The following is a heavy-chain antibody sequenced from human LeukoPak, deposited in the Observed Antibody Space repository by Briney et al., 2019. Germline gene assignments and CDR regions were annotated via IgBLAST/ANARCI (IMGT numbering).Heavy chain of an antibody. Sequence: SETLSLTCAVYGGSLSGYSWTWIRQSPGKGLDWIGEVNHNGGTNYNPSLKSRVTISVDTSEKQFSLKLNSVTAADTAVYYCARGIVLMVYASFDYWGQGSLVTVSS. CDR3: ARGIVLMVYASFDY. J-gene: IGHJ4*02. V-gene: IGHV4-34*01. CDR2: VNHNGGT. D-gene: IGHD2-8*01. CDR1: GGSLSGYS.